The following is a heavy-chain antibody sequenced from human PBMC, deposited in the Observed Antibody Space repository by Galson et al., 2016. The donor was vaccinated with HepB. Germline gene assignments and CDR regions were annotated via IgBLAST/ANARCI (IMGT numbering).Heavy chain of an antibody. V-gene: IGHV3-48*02. CDR1: GFTFSGST. D-gene: IGHD1-26*01. CDR3: ARLSTYRYPSVDY. J-gene: IGHJ4*02. Sequence: SLRLSCAASGFTFSGSTMNWVRQAPGKGLEWVSYIDYWSSTIYYADSVKGRFPISRDNAMNSLYLQMNTLRDEDTAVYYCARLSTYRYPSVDYWGQGTLVTVSS. CDR2: IDYWSSTI.